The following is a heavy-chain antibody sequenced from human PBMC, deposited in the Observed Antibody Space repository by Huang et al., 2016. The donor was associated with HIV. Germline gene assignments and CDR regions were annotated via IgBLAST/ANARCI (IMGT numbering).Heavy chain of an antibody. J-gene: IGHJ3*02. CDR3: ATWPLGSQMRAFDI. CDR1: GASISSGSYY. CDR2: IYTSGST. Sequence: QVQLQQSGPGLVKPSQTLSLTCTVSGASISSGSYYWTWIRQPAGKGLEWIGHIYTSGSTNYNPSLKSRVTISIDTSKNHFSLRLNSVTAADTAVYYCATWPLGSQMRAFDIWGPGTMITVSS. V-gene: IGHV4-61*09. D-gene: IGHD2-15*01.